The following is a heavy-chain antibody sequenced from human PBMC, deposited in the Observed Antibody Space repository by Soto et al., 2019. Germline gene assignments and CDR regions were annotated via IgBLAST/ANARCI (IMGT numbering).Heavy chain of an antibody. Sequence: SETQSLTCTVSGGSISSYYWSWIRQPPGKGLEWIGYIYYSGSTNYNPSLKSRVTISVDTSKNQFSLKLSSVTAADTAVYYCARWILYDFWSGYEYYYYFYMDVWGKGTTVTVSS. CDR1: GGSISSYY. CDR2: IYYSGST. J-gene: IGHJ6*03. CDR3: ARWILYDFWSGYEYYYYFYMDV. V-gene: IGHV4-59*08. D-gene: IGHD3-3*01.